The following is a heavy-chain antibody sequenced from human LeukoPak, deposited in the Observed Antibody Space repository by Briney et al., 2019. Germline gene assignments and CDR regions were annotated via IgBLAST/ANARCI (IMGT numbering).Heavy chain of an antibody. CDR2: IYGGGST. J-gene: IGHJ4*02. CDR3: AKRRYSGSYFDY. Sequence: GGSLRPSCAASGFTVSSNYMSWVRQAPGKGLEWVSIIYGGGSTYYADSVKGRFTISRDNSKNTLYLQMNSLRAEDTAVYYCAKRRYSGSYFDYWGQGTLVTVSS. V-gene: IGHV3-53*01. CDR1: GFTVSSNY. D-gene: IGHD1-26*01.